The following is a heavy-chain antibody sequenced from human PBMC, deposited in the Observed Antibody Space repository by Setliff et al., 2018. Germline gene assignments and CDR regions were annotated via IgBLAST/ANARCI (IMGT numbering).Heavy chain of an antibody. Sequence: SVKVSCKASGGTFSSYGISWVRQAPGQGLEWMGGTIPIFGTTDYAQWLQDRVTMTIDTSATTVYMELKSLRSDDTAVYYCVRSSAPQVVLAADFDFWGQGTPVTVSS. D-gene: IGHD6-19*01. CDR3: VRSSAPQVVLAADFDF. V-gene: IGHV1-69*05. CDR1: GGTFSSYG. CDR2: TIPIFGTT. J-gene: IGHJ4*02.